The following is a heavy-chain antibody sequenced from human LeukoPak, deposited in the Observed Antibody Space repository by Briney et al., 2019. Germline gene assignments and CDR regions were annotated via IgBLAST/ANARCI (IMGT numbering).Heavy chain of an antibody. J-gene: IGHJ4*02. CDR1: GGSFSGYY. CDR2: INHSGST. CDR3: ARAQTYYHDNNGYELVHY. Sequence: SETLSLTCAVYGGSFSGYYWSWVRQPPGKGVEWMGEINHSGSTKYNPSPKSGVTISVETSKKKFSWMRRCVTAEDTAVHYCARAQTYYHDNNGYELVHYWGQGTLVTVSS. D-gene: IGHD3-22*01. V-gene: IGHV4-34*01.